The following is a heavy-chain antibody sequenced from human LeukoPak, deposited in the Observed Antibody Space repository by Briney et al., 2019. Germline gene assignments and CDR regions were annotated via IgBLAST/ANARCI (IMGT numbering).Heavy chain of an antibody. CDR2: IKQDGSEK. V-gene: IGHV3-7*01. Sequence: GSLRLSCAASGFTFSSYWMSWVRQAPGKGLEWVANIKQDGSEKYYVDSVKGRITISRDNAKNSLYLQMNSLRAEDTAVYYCARDDCSSISCYHNWFDPWGQGTLVTVSS. CDR1: GFTFSSYW. J-gene: IGHJ5*02. CDR3: ARDDCSSISCYHNWFDP. D-gene: IGHD2-2*01.